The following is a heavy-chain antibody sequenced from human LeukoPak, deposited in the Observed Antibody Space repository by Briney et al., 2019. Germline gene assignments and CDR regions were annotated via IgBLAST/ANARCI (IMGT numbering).Heavy chain of an antibody. D-gene: IGHD5-12*01. CDR3: AKDPDIVATRPPALDY. V-gene: IGHV3-23*01. CDR1: DSSFRSHD. J-gene: IGHJ4*02. Sequence: GGSLTLSCAASDSSFRSHDMSWVRQTLEKGLEWVSSIAGDGASFYAGSVRGRFTISRDKSQNILYLQMNSLRADDTAIYYCAKDPDIVATRPPALDYWGQGTLVTVSS. CDR2: IAGDGAS.